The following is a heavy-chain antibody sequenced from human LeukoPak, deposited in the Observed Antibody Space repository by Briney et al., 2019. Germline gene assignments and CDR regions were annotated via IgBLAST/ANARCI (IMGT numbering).Heavy chain of an antibody. CDR2: INPNSGGT. V-gene: IGHV1-2*02. J-gene: IGHJ3*02. Sequence: ASVKVSCKAPGYTFTGYYMHWVRQAPGQGLEWMGWINPNSGGTNYAQKFQGRVTMTRDTSISTAYMELSRLRSDDTAVYYCARVGIVVVPGAFDIWGQGTMVTVSS. CDR1: GYTFTGYY. CDR3: ARVGIVVVPGAFDI. D-gene: IGHD3-22*01.